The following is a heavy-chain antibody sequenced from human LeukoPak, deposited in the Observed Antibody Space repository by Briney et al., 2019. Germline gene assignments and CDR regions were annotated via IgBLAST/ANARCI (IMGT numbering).Heavy chain of an antibody. Sequence: PGGSLRLSCAASGFTFSNYWMSWVRQAPGKGLEWVANIKQDGSEKYYVDSVKGRFTISRDNAKNSLYLQMNSLRAEDTAVYYCARDAYKQLVFDYWGQGTLVTVSS. D-gene: IGHD6-13*01. CDR1: GFTFSNYW. CDR3: ARDAYKQLVFDY. J-gene: IGHJ4*02. V-gene: IGHV3-7*03. CDR2: IKQDGSEK.